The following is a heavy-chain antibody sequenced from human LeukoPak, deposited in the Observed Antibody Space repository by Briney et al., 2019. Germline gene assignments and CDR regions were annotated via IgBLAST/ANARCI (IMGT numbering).Heavy chain of an antibody. CDR1: GFTFSSYA. CDR3: AKGATTGFSYFDY. CDR2: VSGSGGST. Sequence: GGSLRLSCAASGFTFSSYAMSWGRQAPGKGLEWVSAVSGSGGSTYHADSVKGRFTISRDNSKNTLYLQMNSLRAEDTAVYYCAKGATTGFSYFDYWGQGTLVTVSS. J-gene: IGHJ4*02. V-gene: IGHV3-23*01. D-gene: IGHD1-26*01.